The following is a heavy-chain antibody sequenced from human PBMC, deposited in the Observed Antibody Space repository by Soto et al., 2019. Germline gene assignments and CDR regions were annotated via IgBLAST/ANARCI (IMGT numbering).Heavy chain of an antibody. V-gene: IGHV4-31*03. CDR2: IYNSGTT. Sequence: QVQLQESGPGLVKPSETLSLTCTVSGGSITRGGYYWSWIRQHPGKGLEWIGYIYNSGTTYYNPSLKSRVTISVDTSTNQFSMKLTSVTAADTAVYYCARDPAPWGQGTLVTVSS. CDR1: GGSITRGGYY. CDR3: ARDPAP. J-gene: IGHJ5*02.